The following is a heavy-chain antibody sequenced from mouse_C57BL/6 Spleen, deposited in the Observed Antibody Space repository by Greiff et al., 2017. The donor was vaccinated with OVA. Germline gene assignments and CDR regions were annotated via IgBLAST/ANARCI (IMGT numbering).Heavy chain of an antibody. CDR2: IDPENGDT. Sequence: VQLQQSGAELVRPGASVKLSCTASGFNIKDDYMHWVKQRPEQGLEWIGWIDPENGDTEYASKFQGKATITADTSSNTAYLQLSSLTSEDTAVYYCTTGDGLTGDYWGQGTTLTVSA. CDR1: GFNIKDDY. V-gene: IGHV14-4*01. D-gene: IGHD4-1*01. J-gene: IGHJ2*01. CDR3: TTGDGLTGDY.